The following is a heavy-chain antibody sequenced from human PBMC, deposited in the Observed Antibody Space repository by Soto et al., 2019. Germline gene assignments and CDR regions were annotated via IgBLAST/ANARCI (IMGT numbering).Heavy chain of an antibody. V-gene: IGHV2-5*02. CDR3: AHKLGLTNWFDP. D-gene: IGHD3-9*01. Sequence: ESGPTRVNPTQTLTLTCTFSGVALSTSGGGVGWIRQPPGKALEWLALIYWDDDERYNPSLRTRLTITKDTSKNQVVLKMTNMDPVDTATYYCAHKLGLTNWFDPRGQGTLVTVSS. J-gene: IGHJ5*02. CDR2: IYWDDDE. CDR1: GVALSTSGGG.